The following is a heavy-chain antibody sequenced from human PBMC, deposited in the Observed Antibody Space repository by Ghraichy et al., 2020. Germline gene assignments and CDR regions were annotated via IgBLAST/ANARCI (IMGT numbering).Heavy chain of an antibody. Sequence: SETLSLTCAVYGGSFSGYYWSWIRQPPGKGLEWIGEINHSGSTNYNPSLKSRVTISVDTSKNQFSLKLSSVTAADTAVYYCARLGKKGALLVWGQGTLVTVSS. J-gene: IGHJ4*02. CDR2: INHSGST. D-gene: IGHD2-15*01. CDR3: ARLGKKGALLV. V-gene: IGHV4-34*01. CDR1: GGSFSGYY.